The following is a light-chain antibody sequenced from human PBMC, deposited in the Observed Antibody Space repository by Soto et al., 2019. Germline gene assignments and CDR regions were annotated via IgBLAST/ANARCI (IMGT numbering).Light chain of an antibody. CDR3: QQYHTSSIT. V-gene: IGKV1-5*01. J-gene: IGKJ5*01. Sequence: DLQMTQSPSTLSASVGDRVTITCRASQTISNWLAWYQQKPGKAPTLLIYDASTLERGVPSRFSGTGSGTEFTLSIDSLQPDDFATYYCQQYHTSSITFGQGTRLEI. CDR1: QTISNW. CDR2: DAS.